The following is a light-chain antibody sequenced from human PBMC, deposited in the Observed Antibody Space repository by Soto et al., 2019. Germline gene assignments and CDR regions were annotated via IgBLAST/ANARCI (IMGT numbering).Light chain of an antibody. V-gene: IGLV2-14*01. CDR1: SSDIGGYNY. J-gene: IGLJ1*01. Sequence: QSVLTQPASVSGSPGQSITISCTGTSSDIGGYNYVSWYQQLPGKAPKLMIYDVSNRPSGVSTRFSGSKSGNTASLTISGLQAEDEADYYCTSYTSYSGVFGTGTKVTVL. CDR3: TSYTSYSGV. CDR2: DVS.